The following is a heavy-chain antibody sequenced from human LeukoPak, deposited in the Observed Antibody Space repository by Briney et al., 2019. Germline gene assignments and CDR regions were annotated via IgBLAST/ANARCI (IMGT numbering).Heavy chain of an antibody. CDR3: ARDGGWYNWFDP. CDR2: IYYSGST. D-gene: IGHD2-15*01. V-gene: IGHV4-31*03. Sequence: SETLSLTCTVSGVSISSGGYYWSWLRQHPGKGLEWIGYIYYSGSTYYNPSLKSRVTISVDTSKNQFSLKPSSVTAADTAVYYCARDGGWYNWFDPWGQGTLVTVSS. J-gene: IGHJ5*02. CDR1: GVSISSGGYY.